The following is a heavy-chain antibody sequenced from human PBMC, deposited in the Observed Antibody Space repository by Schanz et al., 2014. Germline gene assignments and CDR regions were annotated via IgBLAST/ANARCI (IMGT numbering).Heavy chain of an antibody. CDR3: ASYSGSPYYFGMDV. J-gene: IGHJ6*02. CDR2: IYYSGST. Sequence: QLQLQESGPGLVKPSETLSLTCTVSGGSISSSSYYWGWIRQPPGKGLEWIGSIYYSGSTYYNPSSKSGVPISVDTPKTHFSLKLPSVTAADTAVYYCASYSGSPYYFGMDVWGQGTTVTVSS. CDR1: GGSISSSSYY. D-gene: IGHD2-15*01. V-gene: IGHV4-39*01.